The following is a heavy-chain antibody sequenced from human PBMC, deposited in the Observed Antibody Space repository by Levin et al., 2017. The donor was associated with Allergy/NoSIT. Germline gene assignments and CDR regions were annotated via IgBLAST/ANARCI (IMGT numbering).Heavy chain of an antibody. CDR1: GDSISTSSSYY. CDR3: VRLREERGGPPGAWYFDL. V-gene: IGHV4-39*07. CDR2: VYYTGST. Sequence: SETLSLTCTVSGDSISTSSSYYWGWIRQPPGEGLEWIGSVYYTGSTYYKPSLESRVTISVDTSKNQFSLKLTSVSAADTALYYCVRLREERGGPPGAWYFDLWGRGTQVTVSS. J-gene: IGHJ2*01. D-gene: IGHD1-14*01.